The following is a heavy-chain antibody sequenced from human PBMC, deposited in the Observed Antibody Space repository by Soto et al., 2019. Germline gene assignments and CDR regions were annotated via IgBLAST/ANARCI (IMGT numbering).Heavy chain of an antibody. CDR3: ARAVVIMGYYYYYMDV. V-gene: IGHV3-48*01. J-gene: IGHJ6*03. Sequence: EVQLVESGGGLVQPGRSLRLSCAASGLTFSSYSMKWVRQAPGKGLEWVSYISSSSSTIYYADSVKGRFTISRDNAKNSLYLQMNSLRAEDTAVYYCARAVVIMGYYYYYMDVWGKGTTVTVSS. CDR2: ISSSSSTI. D-gene: IGHD3-3*01. CDR1: GLTFSSYS.